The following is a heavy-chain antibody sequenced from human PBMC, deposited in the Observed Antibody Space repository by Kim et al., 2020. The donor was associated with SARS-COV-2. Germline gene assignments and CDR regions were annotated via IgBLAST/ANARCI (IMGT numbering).Heavy chain of an antibody. J-gene: IGHJ4*02. V-gene: IGHV3-7*03. D-gene: IGHD4-17*01. CDR3: AREGDYDDPDFDY. CDR1: GFTFSSYW. Sequence: GGSLRLSCAASGFTFSSYWMSWVRQAPGKGLEWVANIKQDGSEKYYVDSVKGRFTISRDNAKNSLYLQMNSLRAEDTAVYYCAREGDYDDPDFDYWGQGTLVTVSS. CDR2: IKQDGSEK.